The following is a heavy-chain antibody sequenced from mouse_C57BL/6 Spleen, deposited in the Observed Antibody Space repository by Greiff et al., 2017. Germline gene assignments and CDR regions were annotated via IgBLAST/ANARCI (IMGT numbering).Heavy chain of an antibody. CDR2: IYPGSGNT. D-gene: IGHD1-1*01. CDR1: GYTFTDYY. J-gene: IGHJ2*01. V-gene: IGHV1-76*01. CDR3: ARDYGSSYFDY. Sequence: VQLQQSGAELVRPGASVKLSCKASGYTFTDYYINWVKQRPGQGLEWIARIYPGSGNTYYNEKFKGKVTLTAEKSSSTAYMQLSSLTSEDSAVCCCARDYGSSYFDYWGQGTTLTVSS.